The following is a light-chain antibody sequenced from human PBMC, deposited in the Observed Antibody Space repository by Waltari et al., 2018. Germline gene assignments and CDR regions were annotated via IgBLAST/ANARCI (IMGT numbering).Light chain of an antibody. Sequence: QSVLTQPPSVSAAPGQKVTLSCSGSTSNIGNNYVSWYQQFPGAAPKVLIYGNDKRATGIPDRFSGSKSGTSATLDITGLQTGDEADYYCGTWDNTLSAVFGGGTKVTVL. CDR2: GND. J-gene: IGLJ2*01. CDR3: GTWDNTLSAV. V-gene: IGLV1-51*02. CDR1: TSNIGNNY.